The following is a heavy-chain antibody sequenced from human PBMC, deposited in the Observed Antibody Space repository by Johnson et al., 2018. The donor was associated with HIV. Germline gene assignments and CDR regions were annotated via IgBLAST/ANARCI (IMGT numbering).Heavy chain of an antibody. J-gene: IGHJ3*01. D-gene: IGHD3-22*01. CDR3: VRDRGTVVIWSDAFDV. V-gene: IGHV3-30-3*01. Sequence: QVQLVESGGGVVRPGRSLRLSCAACEFTFSRFAMHWVRQAPGKGLEWVAVISYDGNNKYYTDSVKGRFTISRDNAKNSLYLQMNSLRGEDSAVYYCVRDRGTVVIWSDAFDVWGQGTVVTVSS. CDR2: ISYDGNNK. CDR1: EFTFSRFA.